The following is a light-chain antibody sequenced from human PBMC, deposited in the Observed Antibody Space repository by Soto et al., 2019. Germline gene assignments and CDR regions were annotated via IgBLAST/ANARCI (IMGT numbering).Light chain of an antibody. CDR3: CSYAGTGTGV. CDR2: EGT. Sequence: QSALTQPASVSGSPGQSITISCTGTSTDIGSYVSWYQQHPGKAPKLMIYEGTKRPSGVSNHFSGSKSGNTASLTISGLQAEDEADYYCCSYAGTGTGVFGGGTKLTVL. J-gene: IGLJ3*02. V-gene: IGLV2-23*01. CDR1: STDIGSY.